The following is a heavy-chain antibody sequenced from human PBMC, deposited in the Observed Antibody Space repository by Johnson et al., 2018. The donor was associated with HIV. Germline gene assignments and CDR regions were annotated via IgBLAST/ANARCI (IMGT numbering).Heavy chain of an antibody. D-gene: IGHD7-27*01. CDR2: ISRDGSST. J-gene: IGHJ3*02. CDR3: ARENMNWEGFDM. Sequence: MLLVESGGGLVQPGGSLRLSCAASGFSFSSHWMVWVRQAPGKGLVCVSRISRDGSSTTYADYVKGRFTISRDNAKNTLYLQMNSLRVEDMAVYYCARENMNWEGFDMWGQGTMVTVSS. CDR1: GFSFSSHW. V-gene: IGHV3-74*01.